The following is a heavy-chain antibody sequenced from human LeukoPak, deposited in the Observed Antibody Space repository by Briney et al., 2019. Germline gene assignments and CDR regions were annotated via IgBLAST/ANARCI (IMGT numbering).Heavy chain of an antibody. CDR3: ASSGSYYNGGY. CDR1: GFSFNSYW. Sequence: PGGSLRLSCTGSGFSFNSYWMTWVRQAPGKGLEWVANIRQDGGEMFYVDSVKGRFSISRDNARNSLYLQMNSLRVEDTAVYYCASSGSYYNGGYWGQGTLVTVSS. V-gene: IGHV3-7*02. CDR2: IRQDGGEM. D-gene: IGHD3-10*01. J-gene: IGHJ4*02.